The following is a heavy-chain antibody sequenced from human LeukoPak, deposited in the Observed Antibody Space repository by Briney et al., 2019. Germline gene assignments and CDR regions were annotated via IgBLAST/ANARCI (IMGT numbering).Heavy chain of an antibody. CDR2: INTNTGNP. V-gene: IGHV7-4-1*02. CDR1: GYTFTSYA. J-gene: IGHJ4*02. Sequence: ASVKASCKASGYTFTSYAMNWVRQAPGQGLEWMGWINTNTGNPTYAQGFTGRFVFSLDTSVSTAYLQISSLKAEDTAVYYCARGNIAGGGDPRPFGYWGQGTLVTVSS. D-gene: IGHD2-21*02. CDR3: ARGNIAGGGDPRPFGY.